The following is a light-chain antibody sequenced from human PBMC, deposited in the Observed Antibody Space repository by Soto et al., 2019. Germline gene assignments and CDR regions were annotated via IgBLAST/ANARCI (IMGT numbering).Light chain of an antibody. CDR1: SSDIGGYNS. Sequence: QSVLTQPASVSGSPGQSITISCTGASSDIGGYNSVSWYQQHPGKAPQLMIYDVSYRPSGISSRFSGSKSGNTASLTISGLRAEDEADYYCGSYTSSSTRVFGGGTQLTVL. CDR3: GSYTSSSTRV. V-gene: IGLV2-14*01. CDR2: DVS. J-gene: IGLJ2*01.